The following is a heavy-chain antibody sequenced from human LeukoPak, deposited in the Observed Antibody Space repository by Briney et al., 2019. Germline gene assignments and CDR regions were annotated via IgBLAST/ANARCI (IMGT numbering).Heavy chain of an antibody. CDR2: ISSSSSTI. Sequence: PGGSLRLSCAASGFTFSSYSMNWVRQAPGKGLEWVSYISSSSSTIYYADSVKGRFTISRDNSKNTLYLQMNSLRAEDTAVYYCAKGSGGGDFWSGYQILDYWGQGTLVTVSS. CDR3: AKGSGGGDFWSGYQILDY. J-gene: IGHJ4*02. D-gene: IGHD3-3*01. V-gene: IGHV3-48*01. CDR1: GFTFSSYS.